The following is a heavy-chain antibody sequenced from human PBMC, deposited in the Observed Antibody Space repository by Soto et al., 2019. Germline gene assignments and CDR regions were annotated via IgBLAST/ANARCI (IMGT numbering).Heavy chain of an antibody. CDR3: AKDISSGTWPEAFDI. CDR2: ISWNTGSI. CDR1: GFSFGDYA. V-gene: IGHV3-9*01. J-gene: IGHJ3*02. D-gene: IGHD1-26*01. Sequence: EAPLVESGGGLEQPGRSLRLSCAASGFSFGDYAMHWVRQAPGKGLEWVSGISWNTGSIAYADSVKGRFSISRDNAKNSLYLQMNSLRFEDTALYYCAKDISSGTWPEAFDIWGQGTMVTVSS.